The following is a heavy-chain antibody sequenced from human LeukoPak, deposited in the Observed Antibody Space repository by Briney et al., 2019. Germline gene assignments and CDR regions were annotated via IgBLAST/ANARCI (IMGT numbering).Heavy chain of an antibody. Sequence: SETLSLTCTVSGGSISSYYWSWIRQPPGKGLEWIGYIYYSGSTNYNPSLKSRVTKSVDTSKNQLSLKLSSVTAADTAVYYCARYMAVADIFDLWGRGTLVTVSS. CDR1: GGSISSYY. CDR3: ARYMAVADIFDL. CDR2: IYYSGST. V-gene: IGHV4-59*01. D-gene: IGHD6-19*01. J-gene: IGHJ2*01.